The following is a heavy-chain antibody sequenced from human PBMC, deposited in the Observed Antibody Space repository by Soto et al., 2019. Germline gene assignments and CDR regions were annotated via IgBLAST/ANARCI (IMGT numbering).Heavy chain of an antibody. CDR3: ARLGHCGGGSCS. CDR2: ISDGGYTT. CDR1: GFTFSAYE. J-gene: IGHJ5*02. D-gene: IGHD2-15*01. Sequence: GGSLRLSCGASGFTFSAYEMNWVRQAPGKGLEWISYISDGGYTTHYADSVKGRFTISRDNANNSLFLQMNSLRVEDTAIYYCARLGHCGGGSCSWGQGTLVTVSS. V-gene: IGHV3-48*03.